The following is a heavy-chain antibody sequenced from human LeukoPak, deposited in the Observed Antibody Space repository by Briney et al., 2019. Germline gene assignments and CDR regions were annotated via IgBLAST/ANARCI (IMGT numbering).Heavy chain of an antibody. CDR2: ISYDGSNK. CDR1: GFTFSSYA. J-gene: IGHJ6*02. V-gene: IGHV3-30-3*01. Sequence: GGSLRLSCAASGFTFSSYAMHWVRQAPGKGLEWVAVISYDGSNKYHADSVKGRFIISRDNSKNTLYLQMNSLRAEDTAVYYCARDYSNYYYYYGMDVWGQGNPGHRLL. D-gene: IGHD4-11*01. CDR3: ARDYSNYYYYYGMDV.